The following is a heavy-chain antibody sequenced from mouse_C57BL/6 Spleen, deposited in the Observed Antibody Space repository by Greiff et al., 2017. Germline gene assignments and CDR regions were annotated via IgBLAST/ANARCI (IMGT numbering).Heavy chain of an antibody. D-gene: IGHD1-1*01. V-gene: IGHV1-4*01. J-gene: IGHJ2*01. Sequence: QVQLQQSGAELARPGASVKMSCKASGYTFTSYTMHWVKQRPGQGLEWIGYINPSSGYTKYNQKFKDKATLTADKSSSTAYMQLSSLTSEDSAVYYCARSPPGSALDYWGQGTTLTVSS. CDR2: INPSSGYT. CDR3: ARSPPGSALDY. CDR1: GYTFTSYT.